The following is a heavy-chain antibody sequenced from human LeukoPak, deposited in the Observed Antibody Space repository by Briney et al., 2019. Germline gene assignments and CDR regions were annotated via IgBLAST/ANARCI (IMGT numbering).Heavy chain of an antibody. CDR2: ISYDGSNK. CDR3: ARDLSAMGDY. V-gene: IGHV3-30*04. D-gene: IGHD5-18*01. J-gene: IGHJ4*02. Sequence: PGGSLRLSCAASGFTFSSYAMHWVRQAPGKGLEWVAVISYDGSNKYYADSVKGRFTISRDDSKNTLYLQMNSLRAEDTAVYYCARDLSAMGDYWGQGTLVTVSS. CDR1: GFTFSSYA.